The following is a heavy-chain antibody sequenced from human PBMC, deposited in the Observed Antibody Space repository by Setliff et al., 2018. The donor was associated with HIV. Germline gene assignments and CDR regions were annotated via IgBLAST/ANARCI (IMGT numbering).Heavy chain of an antibody. CDR2: IIPIFGTA. J-gene: IGHJ4*02. CDR3: ARERRYCSGGSCSKFFDY. Sequence: GASVKVSCKASGGTFSSYAISWVRQAPGQGPEWMGGIIPIFGTANYAQKFQGRVTITTDESTSTAYMELSSLRSEDTAVYSCARERRYCSGGSCSKFFDYWGQGTLVTVSS. V-gene: IGHV1-69*05. CDR1: GGTFSSYA. D-gene: IGHD2-15*01.